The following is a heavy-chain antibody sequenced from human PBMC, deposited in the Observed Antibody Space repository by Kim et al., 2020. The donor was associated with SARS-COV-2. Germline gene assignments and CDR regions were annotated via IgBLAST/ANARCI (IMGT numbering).Heavy chain of an antibody. D-gene: IGHD5-18*01. V-gene: IGHV4-34*01. CDR3: ARGQDTAKTGY. CDR2: T. Sequence: TSYNPSLSSRVTISGDTSKSQMSLKLSSVTAADTGVYYCARGQDTAKTGYWGQGTLVTVSS. J-gene: IGHJ4*02.